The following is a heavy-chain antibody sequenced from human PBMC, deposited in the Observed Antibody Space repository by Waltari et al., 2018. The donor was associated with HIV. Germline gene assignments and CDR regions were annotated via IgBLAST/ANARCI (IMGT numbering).Heavy chain of an antibody. V-gene: IGHV3-33*06. J-gene: IGHJ5*02. Sequence: QVQLVESGGGVVQPGRSLRLSCDTSGFTFTSYGMHWVRQAPGKGLEVVAVIWYDGTEKHYVDSVKGRFVISRDNSKNTLYLQMNSLRPEDTAMYYCAKDANTFHEFGPNWLDPWGQGTLVIVSS. CDR2: IWYDGTEK. D-gene: IGHD3-10*01. CDR1: GFTFTSYG. CDR3: AKDANTFHEFGPNWLDP.